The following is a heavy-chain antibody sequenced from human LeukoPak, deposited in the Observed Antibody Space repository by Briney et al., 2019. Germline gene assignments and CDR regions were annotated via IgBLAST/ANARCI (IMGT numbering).Heavy chain of an antibody. CDR2: IYYSGST. CDR3: ARNGDYYWYFDL. CDR1: GGSISSSSYY. V-gene: IGHV4-39*07. J-gene: IGHJ2*01. Sequence: SETLSLTCTVSGGSISSSSYYWGWIRQPPGKGLEWIGSIYYSGSTYYNPSLKSRVTISVDTSKNQFSLKLSSVTAADTAVYYCARNGDYYWYFDLWGRGTLVTVSS. D-gene: IGHD4-17*01.